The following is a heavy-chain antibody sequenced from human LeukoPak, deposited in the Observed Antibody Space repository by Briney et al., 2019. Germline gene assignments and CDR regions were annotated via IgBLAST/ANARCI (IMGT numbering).Heavy chain of an antibody. Sequence: SETLSLTCTVSGGSISSYYWSWIRQPPGKGLEWIGYIYYSGSTNYNPSLKSRVTISVDTSKNQFSLKLSSVTAADTAVYYCARDVKAVAGTSDYWGQGTLVTVSS. V-gene: IGHV4-59*12. CDR1: GGSISSYY. CDR3: ARDVKAVAGTSDY. CDR2: IYYSGST. D-gene: IGHD6-19*01. J-gene: IGHJ4*02.